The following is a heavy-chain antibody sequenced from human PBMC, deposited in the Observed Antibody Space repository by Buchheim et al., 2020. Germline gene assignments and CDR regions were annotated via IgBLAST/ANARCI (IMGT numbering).Heavy chain of an antibody. D-gene: IGHD6-13*01. CDR3: AKMLVVAAGSLGFES. Sequence: EVQLVESGGGLVQPGGSLTLSCAASGFTFRTSALSWVRQAPGKGLEWVSRITGTGGITYNEDAVKGRFTVSRDDINNTVHLHMKSLRAEDTAVYYCAKMLVVAAGSLGFESWGQGTL. V-gene: IGHV3-23*02. J-gene: IGHJ4*02. CDR1: GFTFRTSA. CDR2: ITGTGGIT.